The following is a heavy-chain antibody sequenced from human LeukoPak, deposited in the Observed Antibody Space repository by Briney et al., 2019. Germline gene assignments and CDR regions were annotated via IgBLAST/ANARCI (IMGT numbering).Heavy chain of an antibody. V-gene: IGHV3-30*18. CDR2: ISDDGSNT. J-gene: IGHJ2*01. CDR3: AKDADTATIIYWYFDL. CDR1: GFTLSSFG. D-gene: IGHD5-18*01. Sequence: PGGSLRLSCTASGFTLSSFGMHWVRQAPGKGLEWVVVISDDGSNTYYADSVKGRFTISRDNSKNTLYLQMNSLTPEDTAVYYCAKDADTATIIYWYFDLWGRGTLVTVSS.